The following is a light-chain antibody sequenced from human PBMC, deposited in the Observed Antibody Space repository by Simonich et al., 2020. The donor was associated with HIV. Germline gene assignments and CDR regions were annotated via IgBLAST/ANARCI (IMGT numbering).Light chain of an antibody. CDR2: NAS. CDR3: QQRSNWHT. Sequence: EILMTQSPATLSVSPGERATLSCRASQSVASNLAWYQQKPGQAPRLLIYNASNRATGIPARFSGSGSGTDFTLTISSLEPEDFAVYYCQQRSNWHTFGQGTKLEIK. V-gene: IGKV3D-11*02. CDR1: QSVASN. J-gene: IGKJ2*01.